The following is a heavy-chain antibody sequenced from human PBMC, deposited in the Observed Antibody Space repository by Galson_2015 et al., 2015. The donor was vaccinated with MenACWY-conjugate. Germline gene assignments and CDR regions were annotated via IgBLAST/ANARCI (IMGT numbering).Heavy chain of an antibody. J-gene: IGHJ3*01. CDR3: AKEDDDGGNDALGDL. CDR2: IRYDGENK. D-gene: IGHD4-23*01. CDR1: GFTFSNYG. V-gene: IGHV3-30*02. Sequence: SLRLSCAASGFTFSNYGLHWVRQTPGKGLEWVAFIRYDGENKFYADSVKGRFTISRDNSKSTLFLQINSLRAEDTAVYFCAKEDDDGGNDALGDLCGHGTLVTVSS.